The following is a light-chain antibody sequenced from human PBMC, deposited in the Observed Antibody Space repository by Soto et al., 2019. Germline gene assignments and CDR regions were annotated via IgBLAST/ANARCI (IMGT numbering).Light chain of an antibody. CDR1: SSNIGSNF. CDR3: AAWDDSLSGRGV. J-gene: IGLJ1*01. Sequence: QSVLTQPPSASGTPGQTVTISCSGTSSNIGSNFVYWYQHLPGTAPKLLIYRNNQRPSGVPDRFSGSKSGTSASLAISGLRSEDEADYYCAAWDDSLSGRGVFGTGTKLTVL. CDR2: RNN. V-gene: IGLV1-47*01.